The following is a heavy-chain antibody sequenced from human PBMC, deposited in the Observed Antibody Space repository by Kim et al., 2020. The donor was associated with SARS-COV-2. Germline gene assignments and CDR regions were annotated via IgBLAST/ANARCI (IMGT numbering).Heavy chain of an antibody. J-gene: IGHJ4*02. D-gene: IGHD6-13*01. Sequence: ASSGVGRYTISRDNTKNPVYLQMNSLRGEDTAMYFCARASSYSSSWYGIDFWGQGTLVTVSS. CDR3: ARASSYSSSWYGIDF. V-gene: IGHV3-30*01.